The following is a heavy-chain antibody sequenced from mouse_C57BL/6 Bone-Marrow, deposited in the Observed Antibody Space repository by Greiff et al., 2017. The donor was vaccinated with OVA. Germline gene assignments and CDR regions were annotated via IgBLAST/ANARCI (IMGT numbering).Heavy chain of an antibody. CDR2: IHPNSGST. Sequence: VQLQQPGAELVKPGASVKLSCKASGYTFTSYWMHWVKQRPGQGLEWIGMIHPNSGSTNYNEKFKSKATLTVDKSSSTAYMQLSSLTSEDSAVYYCARYGSCSRWYFDDWGTGTTVTVSS. V-gene: IGHV1-64*01. CDR1: GYTFTSYW. J-gene: IGHJ1*03. CDR3: ARYGSCSRWYFDD. D-gene: IGHD1-1*01.